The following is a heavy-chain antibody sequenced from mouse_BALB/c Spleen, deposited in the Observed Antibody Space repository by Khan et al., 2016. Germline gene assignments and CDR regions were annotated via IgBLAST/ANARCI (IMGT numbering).Heavy chain of an antibody. CDR1: GFNIIDTY. V-gene: IGHV14-3*02. CDR2: IDHANGNT. D-gene: IGHD2-4*01. Sequence: VQLKQSGAELVKPGASVRLSCTASGFNIIDTYVDWVKQRPEQGLEWIGRIDHANGNTHYDPKFQDRATITADTSSNTAYLQLSGLTSEDAAVYFCARLGNDYDWFAFWGQGTLVTVSA. CDR3: ARLGNDYDWFAF. J-gene: IGHJ3*01.